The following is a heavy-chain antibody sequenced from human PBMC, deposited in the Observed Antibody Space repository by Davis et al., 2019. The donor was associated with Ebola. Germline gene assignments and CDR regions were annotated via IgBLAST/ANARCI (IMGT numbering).Heavy chain of an antibody. J-gene: IGHJ4*02. CDR1: GFTFNRVW. CDR3: ARADYTRYFDH. V-gene: IGHV4-4*02. Sequence: GSLRLSCAASGFTFNRVWMNWVRQAPGKGLEWIGEVYHSESTNYNPSLKSRVTISVDTSNNQFSLSLNSVTAADTAVYYCARADYTRYFDHWGRGTVVTVSP. CDR2: VYHSEST. D-gene: IGHD3-16*01.